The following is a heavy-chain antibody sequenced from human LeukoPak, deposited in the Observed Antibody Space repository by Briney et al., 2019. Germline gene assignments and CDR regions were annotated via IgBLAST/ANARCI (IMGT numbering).Heavy chain of an antibody. CDR3: ASPRVLIHYYYGMDV. Sequence: SVKVSCKASGGTFSSYAISRVRQAPGQGLEWMGGIIPIFGTANYAQKFQGRVTITADESTSTAYMELSSLRSEDTAVYYCASPRVLIHYYYGMDVWGQGTTVTVSS. CDR1: GGTFSSYA. CDR2: IIPIFGTA. D-gene: IGHD3-16*01. V-gene: IGHV1-69*13. J-gene: IGHJ6*02.